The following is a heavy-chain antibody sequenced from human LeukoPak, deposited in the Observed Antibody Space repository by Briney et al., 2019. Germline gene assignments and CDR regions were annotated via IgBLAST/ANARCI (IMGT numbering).Heavy chain of an antibody. CDR3: ARGASGWYSYDFGVYYFDY. D-gene: IGHD6-19*01. CDR1: GYTFTGYY. J-gene: IGHJ4*02. V-gene: IGHV1-2*02. Sequence: ASVKVSCKASGYTFTGYYMHWVRQAPGQGLEWMGWINPNSGGTNYAQKFQGGVTMTRDTSISAAYMELSRLRSDDTAVYYCARGASGWYSYDFGVYYFDYWGQGTLVTVSS. CDR2: INPNSGGT.